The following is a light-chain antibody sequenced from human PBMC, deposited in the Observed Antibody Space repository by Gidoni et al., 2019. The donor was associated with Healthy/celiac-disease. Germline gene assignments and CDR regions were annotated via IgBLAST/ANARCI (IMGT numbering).Light chain of an antibody. CDR3: QAWDSSTVV. CDR1: KLGDKY. V-gene: IGLV3-1*01. J-gene: IGLJ2*01. Sequence: SYELTQPPSVSVSPGQTATITCSGDKLGDKYASWYQQKPVQSPVLVIYQDNKRPSSLPERFSGSNSGNTATLTISGTQAMDEADYYCQAWDSSTVVFGGGTKLTVL. CDR2: QDN.